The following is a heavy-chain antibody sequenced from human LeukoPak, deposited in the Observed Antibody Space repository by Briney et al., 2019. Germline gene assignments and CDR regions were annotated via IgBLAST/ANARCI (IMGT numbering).Heavy chain of an antibody. Sequence: GGSLRLSCAASGFTFSTYAMSWVRQAPGKGLEWVSSISGSSGSTYYADSVKGRFTISRDNSENTLYLQMNSLRDEDTAVYHCAKLLWCSSSSWYRAYGMDVWGKGTTVTVSS. CDR2: ISGSSGST. J-gene: IGHJ6*04. CDR3: AKLLWCSSSSWYRAYGMDV. V-gene: IGHV3-23*01. D-gene: IGHD2-2*02. CDR1: GFTFSTYA.